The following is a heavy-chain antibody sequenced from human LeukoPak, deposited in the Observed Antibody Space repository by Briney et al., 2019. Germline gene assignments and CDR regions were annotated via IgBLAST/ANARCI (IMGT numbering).Heavy chain of an antibody. V-gene: IGHV4-39*01. Sequence: SETLSLTCTVSGGSISRGDNYWSWIRQYPGKGLECIGYIYYSGTTYYNPSLKSRVTISVDTSKNQFSLKLSSVTAADTAVYYCARHVYYYDTSGYFYSFDYWGQGTLVTVSS. CDR3: ARHVYYYDTSGYFYSFDY. CDR1: GGSISRGDNY. D-gene: IGHD3-22*01. J-gene: IGHJ4*02. CDR2: IYYSGTT.